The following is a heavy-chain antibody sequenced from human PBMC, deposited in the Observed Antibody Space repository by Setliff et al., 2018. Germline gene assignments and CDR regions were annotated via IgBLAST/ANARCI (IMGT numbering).Heavy chain of an antibody. J-gene: IGHJ6*04. CDR2: IYTSGGT. V-gene: IGHV4-59*01. D-gene: IGHD2-21*01. CDR1: GGSISSYY. Sequence: PSETLSLTCTVSGGSISSYYWSWIRQPPGKGLEWIGYIYTSGGTNYNPSLKSRVTISVGASKNQFSLKLSSVTAADTAVYYCARVIDAFYNYPDVWGKGTTVTVSS. CDR3: ARVIDAFYNYPDV.